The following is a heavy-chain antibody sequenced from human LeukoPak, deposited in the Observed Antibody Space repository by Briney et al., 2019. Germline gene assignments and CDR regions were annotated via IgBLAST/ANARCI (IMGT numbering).Heavy chain of an antibody. CDR1: GGPFSGYY. V-gene: IGHV4-34*01. CDR3: ANMVGRLRFDP. D-gene: IGHD3-10*02. J-gene: IGHJ5*02. Sequence: PSETLSLTCAVYGGPFSGYYWSWIRQPPGKGLEWIGEINHSGSTNYNPSLKSRVTISVVTSKNQFSLKLSSVTAADTAVYYCANMVGRLRFDPWGQGTLVTVSS. CDR2: INHSGST.